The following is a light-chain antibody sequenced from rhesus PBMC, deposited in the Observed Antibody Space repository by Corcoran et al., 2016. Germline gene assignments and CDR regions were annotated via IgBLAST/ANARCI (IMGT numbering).Light chain of an antibody. J-gene: IGLJ6*01. Sequence: QAALTQTRSVSGSPGPSFTISCTVSSSDIGGYNYVAWYQQHPGTATKLVIYEVSKRPSGVSDRFSGSKSGNTASLTISGLQAEDEADYHCCSYAGNNMDVFGGGTKLTVL. CDR2: EVS. V-gene: IGLV2-32*02. CDR1: SSDIGGYNY. CDR3: CSYAGNNMDV.